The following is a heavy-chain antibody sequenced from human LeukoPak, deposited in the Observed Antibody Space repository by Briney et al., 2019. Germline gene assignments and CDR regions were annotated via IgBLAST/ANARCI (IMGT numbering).Heavy chain of an antibody. V-gene: IGHV3-23*01. CDR3: AKDKRDSGWYPGY. CDR2: IGGSGGST. CDR1: RFTFSSYA. J-gene: IGHJ4*02. D-gene: IGHD6-19*01. Sequence: GGSLRLSCAVSRFTFSSYAMSWVRQTPGKGLEWVSVIGGSGGSTYYADSVKGRFTISRDNSKNTLYLQMNSLRAEDTAVYYCAKDKRDSGWYPGYWGQGTLVTVSS.